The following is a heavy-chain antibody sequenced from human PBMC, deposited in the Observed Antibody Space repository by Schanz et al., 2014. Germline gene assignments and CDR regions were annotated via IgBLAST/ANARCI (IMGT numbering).Heavy chain of an antibody. V-gene: IGHV1-3*01. CDR1: GGTFSSYT. Sequence: QVQLVQSGAEVKKPGSSVKVSCKASGGTFSSYTISWVRQAPGQGLEWMRWINVGNGNMKYSQKFQGRVTITRDTSANTAYMELRSLRSDDTAHYYCVRVTSRDVSFDLWGRGTLVTVSS. J-gene: IGHJ2*01. D-gene: IGHD3-16*01. CDR3: VRVTSRDVSFDL. CDR2: INVGNGNM.